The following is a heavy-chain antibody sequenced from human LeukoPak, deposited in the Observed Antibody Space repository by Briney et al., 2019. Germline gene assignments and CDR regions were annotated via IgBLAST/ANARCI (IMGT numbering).Heavy chain of an antibody. Sequence: PGGSLRLSCAASGFTFSSYEMNWVRQAPGKGLEWISKISRSGSDIDYADSVKGRFTFTRDNAKNSLYLQMNSLRAEETAGYYRARCPDSNPYYYYGVDVWGQGTTVTVS. J-gene: IGHJ6*02. V-gene: IGHV3-48*03. CDR3: ARCPDSNPYYYYGVDV. D-gene: IGHD4-11*01. CDR2: ISRSGSDI. CDR1: GFTFSSYE.